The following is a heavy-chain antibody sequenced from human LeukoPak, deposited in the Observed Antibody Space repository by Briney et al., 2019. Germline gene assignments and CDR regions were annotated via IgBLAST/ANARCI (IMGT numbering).Heavy chain of an antibody. J-gene: IGHJ5*02. CDR3: ARGSYDFWSGHYH. CDR2: ISYDGSNK. Sequence: GGSLRLSCAASGFTFSSYAMHWVRQAPGKGLEWVAVISYDGSNKYYADSVKGRFTISRDNSKNTLYVQMNSLRAEDTAVYYCARGSYDFWSGHYHWGQGTLVTVSS. D-gene: IGHD3-3*01. CDR1: GFTFSSYA. V-gene: IGHV3-30*04.